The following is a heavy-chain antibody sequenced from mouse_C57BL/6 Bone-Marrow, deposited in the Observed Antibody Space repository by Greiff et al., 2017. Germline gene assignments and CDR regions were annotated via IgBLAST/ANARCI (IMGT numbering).Heavy chain of an antibody. Sequence: QVQLQQPGAELVMPGASVKLSCKASGYTFTSYWMHWVKQRPGQGLEWIGEIDPSDSYTNYNQKFKGKSTLTVDKSSSTAYMQLSSLTSEDSAVYYCAREITVWGQGTLVTVSA. D-gene: IGHD1-1*01. CDR1: GYTFTSYW. CDR2: IDPSDSYT. V-gene: IGHV1-69*01. J-gene: IGHJ3*01. CDR3: AREITV.